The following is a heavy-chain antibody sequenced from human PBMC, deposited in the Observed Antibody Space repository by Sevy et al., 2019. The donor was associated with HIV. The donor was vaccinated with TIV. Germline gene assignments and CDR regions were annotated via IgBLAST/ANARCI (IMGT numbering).Heavy chain of an antibody. CDR1: GYTFSNYG. J-gene: IGHJ4*02. CDR3: ARDRVPYSSSCEFDY. V-gene: IGHV1-18*01. D-gene: IGHD6-13*01. CDR2: ISSYNGNT. Sequence: ASVKVSCKASGYTFSNYGINWVRQAPGHGLEWMGWISSYNGNTNYAQKFLGRVTMTIDTPTSTGYMELRSLRSDDTAMYYCARDRVPYSSSCEFDYWGQGTLVTVSS.